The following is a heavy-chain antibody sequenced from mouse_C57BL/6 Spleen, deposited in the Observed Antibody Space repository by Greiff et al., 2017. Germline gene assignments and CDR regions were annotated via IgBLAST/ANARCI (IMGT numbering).Heavy chain of an antibody. CDR1: GYSITSGYY. CDR2: ISYDGSN. J-gene: IGHJ4*01. V-gene: IGHV3-6*01. CDR3: ARGDYAAYAMDY. Sequence: EVKVEESGPGLVKPSQSLSLTCSVTGYSITSGYYWNWIRQFPGNKLEWMGYISYDGSNNYNPSLKNRISITRDTSKNQFFLKLNSVTTEDTATYYCARGDYAAYAMDYWGQGTSVTVSS. D-gene: IGHD2-4*01.